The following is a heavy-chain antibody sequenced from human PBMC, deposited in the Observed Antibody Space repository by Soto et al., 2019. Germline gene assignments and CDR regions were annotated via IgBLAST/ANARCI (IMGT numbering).Heavy chain of an antibody. J-gene: IGHJ6*02. V-gene: IGHV1-69*13. CDR3: ADLLDTAMPNSERYGMDV. D-gene: IGHD5-18*01. CDR2: IIPIFGTA. Sequence: ASVKVSCKASGGTFSSYAISWVRQAPGQGLEWKGGIIPIFGTANYAQKFQGRVTITADDSTSTAYMELSSLRSEDTAVYYCADLLDTAMPNSERYGMDVWGQGTTVTVSS. CDR1: GGTFSSYA.